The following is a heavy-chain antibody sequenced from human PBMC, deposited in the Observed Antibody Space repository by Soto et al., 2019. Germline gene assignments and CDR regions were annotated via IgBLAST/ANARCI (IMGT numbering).Heavy chain of an antibody. J-gene: IGHJ4*02. CDR2: ISHGAGST. CDR3: ATVGFTSWNRFDN. Sequence: QPGGSLRLSCGASGFTFSSHAMSWVRQAPGKGLEWVSTISHGAGSTYYADSVKGRFTISRDNSKNTLYLEMNTLRADDTAVYYCATVGFTSWNRFDNWGLGTLVTVSS. CDR1: GFTFSSHA. V-gene: IGHV3-23*01. D-gene: IGHD2-2*01.